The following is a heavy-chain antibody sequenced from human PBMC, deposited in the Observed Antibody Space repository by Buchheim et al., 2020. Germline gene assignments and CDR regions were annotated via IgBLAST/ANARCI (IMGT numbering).Heavy chain of an antibody. Sequence: QVQLVESGGGVVQPGRSLRLSCAASGFPFSTYGMHWVRQAPGKGLGGVAVIWNDGNNKYYADSVKGRFTLSRDNSKNTLYLQMNSLRVEDTAVYYCARGVGSNYGDYWGQGTL. CDR2: IWNDGNNK. V-gene: IGHV3-33*01. CDR1: GFPFSTYG. D-gene: IGHD2-15*01. CDR3: ARGVGSNYGDY. J-gene: IGHJ4*02.